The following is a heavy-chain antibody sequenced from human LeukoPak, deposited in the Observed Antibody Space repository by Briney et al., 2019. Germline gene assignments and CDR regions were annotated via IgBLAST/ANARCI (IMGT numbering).Heavy chain of an antibody. CDR1: GITLSNYG. CDR2: ISDSGGRT. Sequence: GSLRLSCAVSGITLSNYGMSWVRQAPGKGLEWVEGISDSGGRTNYADSVKGRFTISRDNPKNTIYLQMNSLRAEDTAVYFCAKRGVVIRVILVGFHKEAYYFDSWGQGALVTVSS. CDR3: AKRGVVIRVILVGFHKEAYYFDS. V-gene: IGHV3-23*01. D-gene: IGHD3-22*01. J-gene: IGHJ4*02.